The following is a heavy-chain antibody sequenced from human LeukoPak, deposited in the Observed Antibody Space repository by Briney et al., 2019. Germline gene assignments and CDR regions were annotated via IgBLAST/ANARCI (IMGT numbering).Heavy chain of an antibody. CDR3: ARKAMVRGVWWAFDI. CDR2: IYYSGST. V-gene: IGHV4-59*01. CDR1: GGSISSYY. J-gene: IGHJ3*02. Sequence: SETLSLTCTVSGGSISSYYWSWIRQPPGKGLEGIGYIYYSGSTNYNPSLKSRVTISVDTSKNQFSLKLSSVNAADTAVYYCARKAMVRGVWWAFDIWGQGTMVTVSS. D-gene: IGHD3-10*01.